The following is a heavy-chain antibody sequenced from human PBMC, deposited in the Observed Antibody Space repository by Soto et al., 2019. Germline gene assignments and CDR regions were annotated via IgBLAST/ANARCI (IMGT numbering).Heavy chain of an antibody. Sequence: PGGSLRLSCAASGFTFSSYSMSWVRQAPGKGQERGSANREGGGKRKCGDFGRGRIIKNREKAKNPLYLQMNSLRAEDTAVYYCSAHDYPSAGWGQGTVVTVSS. J-gene: IGHJ4*02. CDR3: SAHDYPSAG. CDR1: GFTFSSYS. V-gene: IGHV3-23*01. D-gene: IGHD5-12*01. CDR2: NREGGGKR.